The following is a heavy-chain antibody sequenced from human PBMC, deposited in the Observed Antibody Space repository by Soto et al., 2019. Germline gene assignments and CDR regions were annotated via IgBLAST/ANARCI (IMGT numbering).Heavy chain of an antibody. D-gene: IGHD2-15*01. V-gene: IGHV3-15*01. CDR2: IKSKTDGGTT. CDR3: PTTLGYCSGGSCATSDY. Sequence: EVQLVESGGGLVKPGGSLRLSCAASGFTFSNAWMSWVRQAPGKGLEWVGRIKSKTDGGTTDYAAPVKGRFTISRDDSKNTRYLQMNSLKTEDTAVYYCPTTLGYCSGGSCATSDYWGQGTLVTVSS. J-gene: IGHJ4*02. CDR1: GFTFSNAW.